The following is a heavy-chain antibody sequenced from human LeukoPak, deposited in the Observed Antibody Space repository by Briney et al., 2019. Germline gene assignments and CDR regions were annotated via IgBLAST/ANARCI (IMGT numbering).Heavy chain of an antibody. J-gene: IGHJ4*02. D-gene: IGHD2-8*01. CDR1: DDSISSYY. CDR2: IYYSGST. Sequence: SETLSLTCTVSDDSISSYYWSWIRQPPGKGLEWIGYIYYSGSTNYNPSLKSRVSISVDTSKNQFSLKLSSVTAADTAVYYCARSVYYFDYWGQGTLVTVSS. CDR3: ARSVYYFDY. V-gene: IGHV4-59*12.